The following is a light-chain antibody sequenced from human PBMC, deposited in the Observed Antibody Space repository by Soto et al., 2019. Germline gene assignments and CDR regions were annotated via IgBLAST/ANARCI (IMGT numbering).Light chain of an antibody. CDR1: RTDIGGYNF. J-gene: IGLJ1*01. CDR2: EVT. Sequence: ALTQPASVSGSPGQSITISCIGTRTDIGGYNFVSWFQQHPGKAPKLIIFEVTNRPSGVSNRFSGSKSGNTASLTISGLQPADEANYYCSSYTSTNPYVFGSGTKVTV. V-gene: IGLV2-14*01. CDR3: SSYTSTNPYV.